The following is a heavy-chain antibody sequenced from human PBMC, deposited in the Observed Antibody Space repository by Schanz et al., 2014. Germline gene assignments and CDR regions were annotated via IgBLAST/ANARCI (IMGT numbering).Heavy chain of an antibody. Sequence: EVQVVESGGGLVQPGGSLRLSCVASGFNVSKSYVSWIRQAPGKGLEWVSGIGGSGDSTHYADSVKGRFIISRDNSKNTLYLQVNSLRAEDTAVYYCAKAQSGAHGAFDIWGQGTMVTVSS. CDR3: AKAQSGAHGAFDI. CDR2: IGGSGDST. V-gene: IGHV3-23*04. J-gene: IGHJ3*02. D-gene: IGHD3-10*01. CDR1: GFNVSKSY.